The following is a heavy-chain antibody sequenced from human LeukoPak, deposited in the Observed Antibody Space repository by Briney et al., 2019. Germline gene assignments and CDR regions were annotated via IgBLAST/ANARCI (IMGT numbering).Heavy chain of an antibody. CDR1: GYSFTGYY. J-gene: IGHJ5*02. Sequence: ASVKVSCKASGYSFTGYYTHWVRQAPGQGLEWMGWINPDSGVTNYAQKFQDGVTMTRDTSISTASMELSRLRSEDTAVYYCARVNKMRSGILMGFDPWGQGTLVTVSS. CDR2: INPDSGVT. CDR3: ARVNKMRSGILMGFDP. D-gene: IGHD3-10*01. V-gene: IGHV1-2*02.